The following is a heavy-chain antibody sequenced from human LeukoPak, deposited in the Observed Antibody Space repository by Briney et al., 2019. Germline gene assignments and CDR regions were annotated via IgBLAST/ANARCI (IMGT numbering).Heavy chain of an antibody. D-gene: IGHD2-15*01. CDR3: ARDRRRIKKGDGVVVVAAIFDY. CDR1: GYTFTSYY. CDR2: IYPSGGST. J-gene: IGHJ4*02. V-gene: IGHV1-46*01. Sequence: ASVKVSCKASGYTFTSYYMHWVRRAPGQGLEWRGIIYPSGGSTSYAQKFQGRVTMTRDTSMSTVYMELSSLRSEDTAVYYCARDRRRIKKGDGVVVVAAIFDYWGQGTLVTVSS.